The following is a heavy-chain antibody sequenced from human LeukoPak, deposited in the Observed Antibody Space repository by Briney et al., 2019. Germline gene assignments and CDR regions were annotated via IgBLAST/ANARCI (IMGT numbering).Heavy chain of an antibody. J-gene: IGHJ6*03. V-gene: IGHV1-18*01. CDR1: GYTFTSYG. CDR2: ISAYNGNT. D-gene: IGHD2-15*01. CDR3: ARQGGRRYCSGGSCYPYYYMDV. Sequence: ASVKVSCKASGYTFTSYGISWVRQAPGQGLEWMGWISAYNGNTNYAQKLQGRATMTTDTSTSTAYMELRSLRSDDTAVYYCARQGGRRYCSGGSCYPYYYMDVWGKGTTVTVSS.